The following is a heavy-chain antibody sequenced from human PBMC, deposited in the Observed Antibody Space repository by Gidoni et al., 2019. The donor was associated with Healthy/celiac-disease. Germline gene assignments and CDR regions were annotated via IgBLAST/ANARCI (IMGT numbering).Heavy chain of an antibody. Sequence: QVQLQESGPGLVKPSETLSLTCTVSGGSISSYYWSWIRQPPGKGLEWIGYIYYSGSTNYNPSLKSRVTISVDTSKNQFSLKLSSVTAADTAVYYCARADDDSSGYYLFWYFDLWGRGTLVTVSS. D-gene: IGHD3-22*01. CDR2: IYYSGST. V-gene: IGHV4-59*01. CDR1: GGSISSYY. CDR3: ARADDDSSGYYLFWYFDL. J-gene: IGHJ2*01.